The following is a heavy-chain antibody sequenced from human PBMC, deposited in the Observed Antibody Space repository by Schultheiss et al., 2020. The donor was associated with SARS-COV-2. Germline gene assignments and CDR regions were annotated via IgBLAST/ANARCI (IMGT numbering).Heavy chain of an antibody. J-gene: IGHJ6*02. CDR3: ARDTRAYYYYYGMDV. Sequence: GGSLRLSCAASGFTFSSYAMSWVRQAPGKGLEWVAVIWYDGSNKYYADSVKGRFTISRDNSKNTLYLQMNSLRAEDTAVYYCARDTRAYYYYYGMDVWGQGTLVTVSS. CDR2: IWYDGSNK. V-gene: IGHV3-30*04. D-gene: IGHD3-3*01. CDR1: GFTFSSYA.